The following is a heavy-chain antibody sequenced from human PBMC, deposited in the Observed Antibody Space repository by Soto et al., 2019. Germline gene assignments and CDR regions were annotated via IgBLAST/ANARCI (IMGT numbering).Heavy chain of an antibody. CDR1: GFAFSSYW. Sequence: EVQLVESGGGLVQPGGSLRLSCAVSGFAFSSYWMHWVRQTPGKGLVWVSRINSDGTSTAYADSVKGRFTISRDNAKDILYLEMNSLRAEDTAVYYCARDGWDLEWLLRVYSYMDVWGKGTTVTVSS. V-gene: IGHV3-74*01. D-gene: IGHD3-3*01. CDR2: INSDGTST. CDR3: ARDGWDLEWLLRVYSYMDV. J-gene: IGHJ6*03.